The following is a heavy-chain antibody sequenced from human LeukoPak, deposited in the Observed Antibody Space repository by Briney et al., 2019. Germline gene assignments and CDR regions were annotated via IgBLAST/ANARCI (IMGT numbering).Heavy chain of an antibody. CDR2: IREDGSEK. D-gene: IGHD3-10*01. CDR1: GFTFSNHW. Sequence: PGGSLRLSCAASGFTFSNHWMSWVRQAPGKGLEWVANIREDGSEKYYVDSVKGRFTISRDNAKNALYLQLNSLRAEDTAVYHCARLFYYGSGTYYTFDYWGQGTLATVSS. J-gene: IGHJ4*02. CDR3: ARLFYYGSGTYYTFDY. V-gene: IGHV3-7*05.